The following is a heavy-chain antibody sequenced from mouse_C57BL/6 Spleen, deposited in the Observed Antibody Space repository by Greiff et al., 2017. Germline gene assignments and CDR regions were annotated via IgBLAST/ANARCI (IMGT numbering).Heavy chain of an antibody. V-gene: IGHV3-6*01. CDR1: GYSITSGYY. Sequence: EVQLKESGPGLVKPSQSLSLTCSVTGYSITSGYYWNWIRQFPGNKLEWMGYISYDGSNNYNPSLKNRISITRDTSKNQFFLKLNSVTTEDTATYYCARDRITTVAVFDYWGQGTTLTVSS. CDR3: ARDRITTVAVFDY. D-gene: IGHD1-1*01. J-gene: IGHJ2*01. CDR2: ISYDGSN.